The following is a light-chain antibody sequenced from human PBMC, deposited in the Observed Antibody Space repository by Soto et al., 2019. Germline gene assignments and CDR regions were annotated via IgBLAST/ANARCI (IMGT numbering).Light chain of an antibody. J-gene: IGKJ4*01. CDR1: QTISSW. Sequence: DIQMTQSPSTLSASVGDRVTITCRASQTISSWLAWYQQRPGKAPNLLIYKASTLQSGVPSRFSGSGSGTEFRLTISSLQPDEFATSYCQQYNTYPLTFGGGTTVEIK. V-gene: IGKV1-5*03. CDR2: KAS. CDR3: QQYNTYPLT.